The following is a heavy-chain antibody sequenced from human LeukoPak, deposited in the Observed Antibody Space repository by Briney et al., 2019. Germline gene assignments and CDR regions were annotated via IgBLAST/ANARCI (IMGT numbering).Heavy chain of an antibody. Sequence: KPSETLSLTCTVSGGSISSYYWSWIRQPPGKGLEWSGYIYYSGSTNYNPSLESRVTISVDTSKNQFSLKLSSVTAADTAVYYCARHKVLRYFDWLLPTAGYYGMDVWGKGTTVTVSS. CDR1: GGSISSYY. V-gene: IGHV4-59*01. J-gene: IGHJ6*04. CDR2: IYYSGST. CDR3: ARHKVLRYFDWLLPTAGYYGMDV. D-gene: IGHD3-9*01.